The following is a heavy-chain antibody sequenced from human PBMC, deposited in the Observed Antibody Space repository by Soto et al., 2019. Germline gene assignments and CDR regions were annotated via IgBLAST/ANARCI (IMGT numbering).Heavy chain of an antibody. V-gene: IGHV3-23*01. CDR2: ISGGGAST. Sequence: EVQLLESGGGLVQPGGSLRLSCAASGITFSSYAMSWVRQAPGKGLEWVSTISGGGASTYSADSVKGRFTISRDNSKNTLYLQLNSLRVEDTAVYYCAKQAGYSSDPFDYWGQGTLVTVSS. D-gene: IGHD6-19*01. J-gene: IGHJ4*02. CDR1: GITFSSYA. CDR3: AKQAGYSSDPFDY.